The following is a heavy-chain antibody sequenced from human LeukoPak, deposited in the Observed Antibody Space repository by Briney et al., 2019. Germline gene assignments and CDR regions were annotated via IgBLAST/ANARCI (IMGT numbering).Heavy chain of an antibody. D-gene: IGHD6-13*01. Sequence: GGSLRLSCAASGFTFSSYAMSWVREAPGKGLEWVSAISGSGGSTYYADSVKGRFTISRDNSKNTLYLQMNSLRAEDTAVYYCAKDDSSWMRVALDYWGQGTLVTVSS. CDR3: AKDDSSWMRVALDY. CDR2: ISGSGGST. V-gene: IGHV3-23*01. CDR1: GFTFSSYA. J-gene: IGHJ4*02.